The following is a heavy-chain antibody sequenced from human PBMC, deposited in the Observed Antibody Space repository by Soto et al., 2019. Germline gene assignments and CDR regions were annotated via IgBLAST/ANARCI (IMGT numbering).Heavy chain of an antibody. D-gene: IGHD5-12*01. V-gene: IGHV4-30-4*01. Sequence: PSETLSLTCTVSGGSINSGDYYWTWVRQPPGKDLEWIGYIYYDGNSQHNPSLKSRVTMSIDTSKNQFSLNLSSVTAADTAVYYCARDRRWLPRGPNNWLDLWGQGTQVTVSS. CDR1: GGSINSGDYY. CDR3: ARDRRWLPRGPNNWLDL. J-gene: IGHJ5*02. CDR2: IYYDGNS.